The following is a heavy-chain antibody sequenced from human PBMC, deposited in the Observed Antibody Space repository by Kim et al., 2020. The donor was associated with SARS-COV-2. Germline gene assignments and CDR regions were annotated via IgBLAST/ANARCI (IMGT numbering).Heavy chain of an antibody. V-gene: IGHV3-33*01. CDR2: IWYDRTNK. Sequence: GGSLRLSCAASGFTFSSYGMHWVSQAPGKGLEWVAHIWYDRTNKYYADSVKGRFTISKDNSKNTLYLQMNTLRAEDTAVYYCARDKFFSDYNSSGYYIDYWGQGTLVTVSS. J-gene: IGHJ4*02. D-gene: IGHD3-22*01. CDR1: GFTFSSYG. CDR3: ARDKFFSDYNSSGYYIDY.